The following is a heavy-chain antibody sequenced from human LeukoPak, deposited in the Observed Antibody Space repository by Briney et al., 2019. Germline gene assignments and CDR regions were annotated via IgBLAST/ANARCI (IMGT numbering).Heavy chain of an antibody. D-gene: IGHD3-22*01. CDR2: INHSGST. V-gene: IGHV4-34*01. Sequence: KSSETLSLTCAVYGGSLTGYYWNWIRQPPGEGLEWIGEINHSGSTDCIPSLKSRVTISVDTSKNQFSLKLSSVTAADTAVYYCAKSRTYYDSSKGAFDVRGQGTTVTVSS. CDR1: GGSLTGYY. CDR3: AKSRTYYDSSKGAFDV. J-gene: IGHJ3*01.